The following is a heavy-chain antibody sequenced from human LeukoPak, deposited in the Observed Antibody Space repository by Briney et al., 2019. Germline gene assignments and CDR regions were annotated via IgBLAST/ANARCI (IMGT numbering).Heavy chain of an antibody. Sequence: PSETLSLTCTVSGYSISSGYYWGWIRQPPGKGLEWIGSIYHSGNTYYNPSLKSRVTISVDTSKNQFSLKLTSVTAADTAVYYCARTDYGDPVRYWGQGTLVTVSS. D-gene: IGHD4-17*01. CDR1: GYSISSGYY. CDR3: ARTDYGDPVRY. J-gene: IGHJ4*02. CDR2: IYHSGNT. V-gene: IGHV4-38-2*02.